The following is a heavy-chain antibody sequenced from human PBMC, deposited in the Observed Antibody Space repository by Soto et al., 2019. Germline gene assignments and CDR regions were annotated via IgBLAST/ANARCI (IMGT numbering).Heavy chain of an antibody. Sequence: GGSLRLSCAASGFTVSSNYMSLVRQAPGKGLEWVSSISSSSSYIYYADSVKGRFTISRDNAKNSLYLQMNSLRAEDTAVYYCARGLFYYDSSGYLGYWGQGTLVTVSS. D-gene: IGHD3-22*01. CDR2: ISSSSSYI. CDR1: GFTVSSNY. V-gene: IGHV3-21*01. J-gene: IGHJ4*02. CDR3: ARGLFYYDSSGYLGY.